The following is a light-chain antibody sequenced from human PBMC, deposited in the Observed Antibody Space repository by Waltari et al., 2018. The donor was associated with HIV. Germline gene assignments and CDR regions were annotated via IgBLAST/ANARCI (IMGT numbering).Light chain of an antibody. CDR3: SSYAGSSMSYA. J-gene: IGLJ1*01. V-gene: IGLV2-8*01. Sequence: QSALTQPPSASGSPGQSVTISCTGASSDVGAFKFVCRYQQHPGTAPKLLIYDVTKRPSGVPDRFSGSKSGNTASLTVSGLQAEDEAHYYCSSYAGSSMSYAFGTGTKVTVL. CDR1: SSDVGAFKF. CDR2: DVT.